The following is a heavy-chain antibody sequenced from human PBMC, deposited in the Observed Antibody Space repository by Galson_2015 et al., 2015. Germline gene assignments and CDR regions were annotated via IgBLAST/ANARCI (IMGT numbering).Heavy chain of an antibody. D-gene: IGHD3-22*01. CDR1: GLSLDTREMS. V-gene: IGHV2-70*18. CDR2: IDWEDDK. J-gene: IGHJ6*03. Sequence: PALVKPTQTLTLTCSFSGLSLDTREMSVAWVRQPPGKALEWLARIDWEDDKYYSPSLKTRLTISKDTSKNQVVLTMTDMDPVDTATYYCARTNYESSAHISLNYYYDFMDVWGKGTRVT. CDR3: ARTNYESSAHISLNYYYDFMDV.